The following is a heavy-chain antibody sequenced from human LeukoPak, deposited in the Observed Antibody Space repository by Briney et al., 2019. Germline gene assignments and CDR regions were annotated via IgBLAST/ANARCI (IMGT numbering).Heavy chain of an antibody. CDR3: ARGPTTMVRGDPLYFDY. J-gene: IGHJ4*02. CDR2: ISSSSYI. V-gene: IGHV3-21*01. CDR1: GFTFSSYS. Sequence: PGGSLRLSCAASGFTFSSYSMNWVRQAPGKGLEWVSSISSSSYIYYADSVKGRFTISRDNAKNSLYLQMNSLRAEDTAVYYCARGPTTMVRGDPLYFDYWGQGTLVTVSS. D-gene: IGHD3-10*01.